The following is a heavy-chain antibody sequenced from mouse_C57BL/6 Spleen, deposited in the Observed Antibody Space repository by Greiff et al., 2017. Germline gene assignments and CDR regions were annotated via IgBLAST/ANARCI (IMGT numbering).Heavy chain of an antibody. V-gene: IGHV1-50*01. CDR1: GYTFTSYW. Sequence: QVQLQQPGAELVKPGASVKLSCKASGYTFTSYWMQWVKQRPGQGLEWIGEIDPSDSYTNYNQKCKGKATLTVETSSGTAYMQLSSLTSEDSAVYYCARTYGNYLYFDYWGQGTTLTVSS. D-gene: IGHD2-1*01. J-gene: IGHJ2*01. CDR2: IDPSDSYT. CDR3: ARTYGNYLYFDY.